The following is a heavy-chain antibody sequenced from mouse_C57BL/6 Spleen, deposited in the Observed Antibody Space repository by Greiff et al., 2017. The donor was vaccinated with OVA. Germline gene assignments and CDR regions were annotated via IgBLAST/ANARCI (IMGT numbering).Heavy chain of an antibody. V-gene: IGHV1-82*01. D-gene: IGHD1-1*01. CDR1: GYAFSSSW. Sequence: VQLQESGPELVKPGASVKISCKASGYAFSSSWMNWVKQRPGKGLEWIGRIYPGDGDTNYNGKFKGKATLTADKSSSTAYMQLSSLTSEDSAVYFCARGGGYYGSSPWGTGTTVTVSS. CDR2: IYPGDGDT. CDR3: ARGGGYYGSSP. J-gene: IGHJ1*03.